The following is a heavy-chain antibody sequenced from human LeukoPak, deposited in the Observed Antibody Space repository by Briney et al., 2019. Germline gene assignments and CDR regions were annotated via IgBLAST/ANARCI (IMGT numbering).Heavy chain of an antibody. CDR2: TYYTSKWYN. Sequence: SQTLSLTCAISGDSVSTNSAAWNWIRQSPSRGLEWLGRTYYTSKWYNDYALSMKGRININPDTSKNQFSLQLNSVTPEDTALYYCARGTRDGYNPTFDYWGQGTLVTVSS. CDR3: ARGTRDGYNPTFDY. V-gene: IGHV6-1*01. D-gene: IGHD5-24*01. J-gene: IGHJ4*02. CDR1: GDSVSTNSAA.